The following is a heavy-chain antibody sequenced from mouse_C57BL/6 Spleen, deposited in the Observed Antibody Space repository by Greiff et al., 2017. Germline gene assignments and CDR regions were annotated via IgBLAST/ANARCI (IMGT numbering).Heavy chain of an antibody. D-gene: IGHD4-1*02. CDR2: INPSNGGT. Sequence: VQLQQPGTELVKPGASVKLSCKASGYTFSSYWMHWVKQRPGQGLEWIGNINPSNGGTNYNEKFKSKATLTVDKSSSTAYMQLSSLTSEDSAVYYWARVPTGRYFDVWGTGTTVTVSS. V-gene: IGHV1-53*01. CDR3: ARVPTGRYFDV. CDR1: GYTFSSYW. J-gene: IGHJ1*03.